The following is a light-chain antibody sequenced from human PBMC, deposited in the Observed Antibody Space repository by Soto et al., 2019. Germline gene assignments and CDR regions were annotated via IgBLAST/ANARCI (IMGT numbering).Light chain of an antibody. CDR1: SSDVGGYNY. V-gene: IGLV2-14*01. J-gene: IGLJ3*02. CDR3: SSYTSSSTRV. CDR2: EVS. Sequence: QSVLTQPASVSGSPGQSITISCTGTSSDVGGYNYVSWYQQHPGKAPKLMIYEVSNRPSGVSNRFSGSKSGNTASLTISGLQAVDEADYYCSSYTSSSTRVFGGGTKVTVL.